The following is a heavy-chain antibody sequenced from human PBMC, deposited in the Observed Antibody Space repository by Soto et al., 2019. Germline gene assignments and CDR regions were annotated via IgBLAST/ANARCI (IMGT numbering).Heavy chain of an antibody. Sequence: EVQLVESGGGLVQPGRSLRLSCAASGFTFDDYAMHWVRQAPGKGLEWVSGISWNSGSIGYADSVKGRFTISRDNAKNSLYLQMNRLRAEDTALYYCAKELPVVIAITSLDAFDIWGQGTMVTVSS. CDR2: ISWNSGSI. CDR3: AKELPVVIAITSLDAFDI. CDR1: GFTFDDYA. J-gene: IGHJ3*02. V-gene: IGHV3-9*01. D-gene: IGHD2-21*01.